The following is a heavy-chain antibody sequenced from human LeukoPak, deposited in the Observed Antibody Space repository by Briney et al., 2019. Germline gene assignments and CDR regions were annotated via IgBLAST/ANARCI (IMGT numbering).Heavy chain of an antibody. V-gene: IGHV4-4*02. J-gene: IGHJ4*02. D-gene: IGHD3-22*01. Sequence: SETLSLTCAVSGGSISSSNWWGWVRQPPGKGLEWIGEIYHSGSTNYNPSLKSRVTISVDKSKNQFSLKLSSVTAADTAVYYCARDYYDSSGYYSGIDYWGQGTLVTVSS. CDR3: ARDYYDSSGYYSGIDY. CDR1: GGSISSSNW. CDR2: IYHSGST.